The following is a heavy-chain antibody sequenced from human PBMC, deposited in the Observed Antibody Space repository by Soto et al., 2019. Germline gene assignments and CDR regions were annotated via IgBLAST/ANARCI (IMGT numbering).Heavy chain of an antibody. CDR1: SCSISRYY. V-gene: IGHV4-4*07. CDR2: IYTSGST. D-gene: IGHD3-3*01. J-gene: IGHJ4*02. Sequence: ETLSLAVTISSCSISRYYWRWIRQPAGKGLEWIGRIYTSGSTNYNPSLKSRVTMSVDTSKNQFSLKLSSVTAADTAVYYCAGSITIFGVVTNPFDYWGQGPLVTVSS. CDR3: AGSITIFGVVTNPFDY.